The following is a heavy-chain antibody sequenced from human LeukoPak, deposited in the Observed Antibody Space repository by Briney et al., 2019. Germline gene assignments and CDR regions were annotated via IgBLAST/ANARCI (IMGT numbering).Heavy chain of an antibody. D-gene: IGHD5-18*01. J-gene: IGHJ3*02. CDR1: GGTFSSYA. CDR2: IIPIFGTA. CDR3: ARRVDTAMRDAFDI. V-gene: IGHV1-69*01. Sequence: GASVKVSCKASGGTFSSYAINWVRQAPGQGLEWMGGIIPIFGTANYAQKFQGRVTITADESTSTAYMELSSLRSEDTAVYYCARRVDTAMRDAFDIWGQGTMVTVSS.